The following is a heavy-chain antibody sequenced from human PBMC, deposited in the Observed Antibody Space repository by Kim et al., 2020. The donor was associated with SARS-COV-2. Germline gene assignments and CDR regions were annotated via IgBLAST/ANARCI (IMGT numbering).Heavy chain of an antibody. CDR1: GFTFSSYA. CDR3: ASVTTVVTPPGY. V-gene: IGHV3-30*04. CDR2: ISYDGSNK. D-gene: IGHD4-17*01. J-gene: IGHJ4*02. Sequence: GGSLRLSCAASGFTFSSYAMHWVRQAPGKGLEWVAVISYDGSNKYYADSVKGRFTISRDNSKNTLYLQMNSLRAEDTAVYYCASVTTVVTPPGYWGQGTLVTVSS.